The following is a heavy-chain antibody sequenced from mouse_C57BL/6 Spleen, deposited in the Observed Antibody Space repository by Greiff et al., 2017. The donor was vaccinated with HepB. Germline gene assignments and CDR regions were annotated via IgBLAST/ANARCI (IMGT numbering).Heavy chain of an antibody. D-gene: IGHD2-4*01. V-gene: IGHV1-52*01. J-gene: IGHJ4*01. CDR3: ARSRIYYDYGYYAMDY. CDR2: IDPSDSET. Sequence: QVQLQQPGAELVRPGSSVKLSCKASGYTFTSYWMHWVKQRPIQGLEWIGNIDPSDSETHYNQKFKDKATLTVDKSSSTAYMQLSSLTSEDSAVYYCARSRIYYDYGYYAMDYWGQGTSVTVSS. CDR1: GYTFTSYW.